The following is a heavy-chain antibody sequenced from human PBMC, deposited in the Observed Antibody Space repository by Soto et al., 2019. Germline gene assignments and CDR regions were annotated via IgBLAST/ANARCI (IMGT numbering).Heavy chain of an antibody. CDR3: ARDDRLFYYYIDV. CDR2: ISGSGTTI. Sequence: GGSLRLSCAASGFSFSDYYMSWVRQAPGKGLEWVSYISGSGTTIYYADSVQGRFTVSRDNAKNSLSLQLNSLRAEDTAVYYCARDDRLFYYYIDVWGEGTTVTVSS. V-gene: IGHV3-11*01. J-gene: IGHJ6*03. CDR1: GFSFSDYY.